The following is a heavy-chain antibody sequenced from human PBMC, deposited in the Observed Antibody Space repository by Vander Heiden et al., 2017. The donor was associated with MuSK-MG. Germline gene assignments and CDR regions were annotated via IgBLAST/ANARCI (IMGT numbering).Heavy chain of an antibody. Sequence: QVQLVESGGGVVQPGRSLRLSCAASGFTFSSYGMHWVRQAPGKGLEWVEVIWYDGSNKYYADSVKGRFTISRDNSKNTLYLQMNSLRAEDTAVYYCARERGIAVAGTGEGFDYWGQGTLVTVSS. CDR1: GFTFSSYG. J-gene: IGHJ4*02. D-gene: IGHD6-19*01. CDR3: ARERGIAVAGTGEGFDY. V-gene: IGHV3-33*01. CDR2: IWYDGSNK.